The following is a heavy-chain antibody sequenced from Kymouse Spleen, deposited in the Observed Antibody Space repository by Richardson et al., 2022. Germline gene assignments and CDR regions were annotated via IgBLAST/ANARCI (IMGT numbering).Heavy chain of an antibody. V-gene: IGHV3-30*18. CDR3: AKGRYSSGWYVFDY. Sequence: QVQLVESGGGVVQPGRSLRLSCAASGFTFSSYGMHWVRQAPGKGLEWVAVISYDGSNKYYADSVKGRFTISRDNSKNTLYLQMNSLRAEDTAVYYCAKGRYSSGWYVFDYWGQGTLVTVSS. CDR2: ISYDGSNK. CDR1: GFTFSSYG. J-gene: IGHJ4*02. D-gene: IGHD6-19*01.